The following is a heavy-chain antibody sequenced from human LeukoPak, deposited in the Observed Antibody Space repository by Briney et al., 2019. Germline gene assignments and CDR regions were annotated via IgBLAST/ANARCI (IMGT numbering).Heavy chain of an antibody. CDR1: EIALSDAW. Sequence: TSGGSLRLSCAASEIALSDAWVNGVRQAPGKGLEWVGRIKTKTEGGPTDYGAPVKARFTISRDDSKNVMFLQMNSLKTEDTAVYYCATDTVATNDYGLDYWGQGTLVTVSS. V-gene: IGHV3-15*01. D-gene: IGHD5-12*01. CDR2: IKTKTEGGPT. J-gene: IGHJ4*02. CDR3: ATDTVATNDYGLDY.